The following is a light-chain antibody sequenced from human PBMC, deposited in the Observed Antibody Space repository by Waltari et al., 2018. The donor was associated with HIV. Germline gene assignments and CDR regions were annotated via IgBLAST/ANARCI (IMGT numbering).Light chain of an antibody. V-gene: IGLV4-69*01. CDR2: VNSDGSH. J-gene: IGLJ2*01. Sequence: QLVLTQSPSASASLGASVKLTCTLSSGHSSYHIAWHQQQPEKGPRYLMKVNSDGSHKKGDGIPDRFSGSSSGAERYLTISSLQSEDEADYYCQTWDTGIQVFGGGTKLTVL. CDR1: SGHSSYH. CDR3: QTWDTGIQV.